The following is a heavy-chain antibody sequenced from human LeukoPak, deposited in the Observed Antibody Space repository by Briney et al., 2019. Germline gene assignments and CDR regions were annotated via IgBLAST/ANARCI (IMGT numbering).Heavy chain of an antibody. CDR1: GFTFSSYA. CDR2: ISGSGGST. V-gene: IGHV3-23*01. Sequence: GGSLRLSCAASGFTFSSYAMSWVRQAPGKGLEWVSAISGSGGSTYYADSVKGRFTISRDNSKNTLYLQMNSLRAEDTAVYYCAKTLMYYYDSSGYFIDYWGQGTLVTVSS. J-gene: IGHJ4*02. CDR3: AKTLMYYYDSSGYFIDY. D-gene: IGHD3-22*01.